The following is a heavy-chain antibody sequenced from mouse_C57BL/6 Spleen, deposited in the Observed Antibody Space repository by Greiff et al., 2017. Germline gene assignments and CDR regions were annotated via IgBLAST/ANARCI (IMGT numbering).Heavy chain of an antibody. D-gene: IGHD1-1*01. J-gene: IGHJ1*03. Sequence: VQLQQPGTELVKPGASVKLSCKASGYTFTSYWMHWVKQRPGQGLEWIGNINPSNGGTNYNEKFKSKATLTVDKSSSTAYMQLSSLTSEDSAVYYCARSPYYYGSRYWYFDVWGTGTTVTVSS. V-gene: IGHV1-53*01. CDR2: INPSNGGT. CDR1: GYTFTSYW. CDR3: ARSPYYYGSRYWYFDV.